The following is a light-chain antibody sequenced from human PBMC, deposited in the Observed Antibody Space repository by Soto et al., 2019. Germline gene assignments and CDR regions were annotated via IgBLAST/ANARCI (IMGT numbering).Light chain of an antibody. CDR2: QAS. J-gene: IGKJ1*01. CDR3: QQYNSYSGT. CDR1: QSRLHINGYNY. Sequence: TQSPLSLPVTPGEPASISCRAGQSRLHINGYNYLAWFQQKPGEAPKLLIYQASTLESGVPSRFSGSGAGTEFTLTISSLQPDDFATYYCQQYNSYSGTFGQGTKVDIK. V-gene: IGKV1-5*03.